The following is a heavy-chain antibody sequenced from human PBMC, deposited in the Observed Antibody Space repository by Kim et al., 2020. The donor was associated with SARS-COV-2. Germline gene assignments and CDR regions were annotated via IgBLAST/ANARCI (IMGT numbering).Heavy chain of an antibody. CDR2: IYYSGST. CDR3: ARGPLPVFDWFDP. CDR1: GGSISSYY. V-gene: IGHV4-59*13. Sequence: SETLSLTCTVSGGSISSYYWSWIRQPPGKGLEWIGYIYYSGSTNYNPSLKSRVTISVDTSKNQFSLKLSSVTAADTAVYYCARGPLPVFDWFDPWGQGTLVTVSS. J-gene: IGHJ5*02. D-gene: IGHD3-3*01.